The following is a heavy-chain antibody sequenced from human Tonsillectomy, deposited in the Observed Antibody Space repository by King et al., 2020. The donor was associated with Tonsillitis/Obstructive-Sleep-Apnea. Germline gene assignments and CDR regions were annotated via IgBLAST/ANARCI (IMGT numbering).Heavy chain of an antibody. D-gene: IGHD2-2*01. CDR2: ISWNSGLI. CDR3: AKTFPPFCSTTSCPFDS. V-gene: IGHV3-9*01. CDR1: GFTFDDYA. J-gene: IGHJ4*02. Sequence: VQLVESGGGLVQPGRSLRLSCAASGFTFDDYAMHWVRQAPGKGLEWVSGISWNSGLIAYADSVKGRFTISRDNAKNSLFLQMNSLRPEDTALYYCAKTFPPFCSTTSCPFDSWGQGTLVTVSS.